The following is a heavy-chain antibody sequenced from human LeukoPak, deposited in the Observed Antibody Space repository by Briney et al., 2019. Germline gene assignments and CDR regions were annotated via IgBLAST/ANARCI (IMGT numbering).Heavy chain of an antibody. V-gene: IGHV1-69*05. J-gene: IGHJ5*02. Sequence: GASVKVSCKASGYTFTSYDINWVRQAPGQGLEWMGGIIPIFGTANYAQKFQGRVTITTDESTSTAYMELSSLRSEDTAVYYCARDLMSSSSLPWFDPWGQGTLVTVSS. D-gene: IGHD6-6*01. CDR2: IIPIFGTA. CDR3: ARDLMSSSSLPWFDP. CDR1: GYTFTSYD.